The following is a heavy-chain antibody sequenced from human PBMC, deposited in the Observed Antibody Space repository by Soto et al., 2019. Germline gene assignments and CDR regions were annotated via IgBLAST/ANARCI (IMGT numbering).Heavy chain of an antibody. V-gene: IGHV3-30*18. J-gene: IGHJ4*02. CDR3: AKAHDYGDYYNYFDY. CDR2: ISYDGSNK. CDR1: GFTFSSYG. Sequence: QVQLVESGGGVVQPGRSLRLSCAASGFTFSSYGMHWVRQAPGKGLEWVAVISYDGSNKYYADSVKGRFTISRDNSKNTLYLQMNSLRAEGTAVYYYAKAHDYGDYYNYFDYWGQGTLVTVSS. D-gene: IGHD4-17*01.